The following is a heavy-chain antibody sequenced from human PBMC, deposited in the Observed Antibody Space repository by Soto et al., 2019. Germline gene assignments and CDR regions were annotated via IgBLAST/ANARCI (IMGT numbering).Heavy chain of an antibody. J-gene: IGHJ2*01. CDR1: GGSFSGYY. Sequence: QVQLQQWGAGLLKPSETLSLTCAVYGGSFSGYYWSWIRQPPGQGLEWIGEINHSGSTNYNPSLKSRVTISVDTSKNQFSLKLSSVTAADTAVYYCARGTREGWYFDLWGRGTPVTVSS. CDR3: ARGTREGWYFDL. CDR2: INHSGST. V-gene: IGHV4-34*01.